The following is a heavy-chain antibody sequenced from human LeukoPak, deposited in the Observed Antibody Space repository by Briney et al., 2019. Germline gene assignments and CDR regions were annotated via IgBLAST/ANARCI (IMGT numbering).Heavy chain of an antibody. CDR3: ARDRITMVRGVIISAFDI. V-gene: IGHV4-61*01. D-gene: IGHD3-10*01. J-gene: IGHJ3*02. CDR2: IYYSGST. Sequence: SETPSLTCTVSGGSVSSGSYYWSCIRQPPGKGLEWIGYIYYSGSTNYNPSLKSRVTISVDTSKNQFSLKLSSVTAADTAVYYCARDRITMVRGVIISAFDIWGQGTMVTVSS. CDR1: GGSVSSGSYY.